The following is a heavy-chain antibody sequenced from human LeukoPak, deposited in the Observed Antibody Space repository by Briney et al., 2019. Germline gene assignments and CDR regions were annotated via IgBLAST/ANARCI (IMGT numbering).Heavy chain of an antibody. CDR2: LIPIFGTA. Sequence: SVKVSCQASGGTFSSYAISGVRQAPGQGRAGMGGLIPIFGTANYAQKFQGRVTITTDESTSTAYMELSSMGAEDTAVYYCARGRIQPNWFDHWGQGTLVTVSS. CDR3: ARGRIQPNWFDH. J-gene: IGHJ5*02. CDR1: GGTFSSYA. D-gene: IGHD5-18*01. V-gene: IGHV1-69*05.